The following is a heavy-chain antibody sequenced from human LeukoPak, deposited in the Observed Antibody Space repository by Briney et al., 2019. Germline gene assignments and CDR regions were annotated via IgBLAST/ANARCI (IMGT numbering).Heavy chain of an antibody. D-gene: IGHD3-22*01. J-gene: IGHJ3*02. CDR2: ISGSGGST. CDR3: AKSYYDSSGYRANDAFDI. Sequence: GGSLRLSCAGSGFTFSSYAMSWVRQAPGKGLEWVSAISGSGGSTYYADSVKGRFTISRDNSKNTLYLQMNSLRAEDTAVYYCAKSYYDSSGYRANDAFDIWGQGTMVTVCS. CDR1: GFTFSSYA. V-gene: IGHV3-23*01.